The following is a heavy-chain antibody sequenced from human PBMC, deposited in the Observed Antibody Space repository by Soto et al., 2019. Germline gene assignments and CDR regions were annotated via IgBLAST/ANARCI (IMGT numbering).Heavy chain of an antibody. J-gene: IGHJ4*02. CDR2: IYYSGCT. CDR3: VRNPYDYIWGSYRYDY. V-gene: IGHV4-39*01. D-gene: IGHD3-16*02. Sequence: SETLSLTCTVSGGSISSSSYYWGWIRQPPGKGLEWIGSIYYSGCTYYNPSLKSRFTISVDTSNNQFSLKLSSVTAADTAVYYCVRNPYDYIWGSYRYDYWGQGTLVTVSS. CDR1: GGSISSSSYY.